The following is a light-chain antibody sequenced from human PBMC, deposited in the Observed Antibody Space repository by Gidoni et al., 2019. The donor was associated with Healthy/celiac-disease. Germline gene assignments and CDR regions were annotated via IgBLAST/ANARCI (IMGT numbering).Light chain of an antibody. CDR1: QSISSY. CDR3: QRSYSTLT. J-gene: IGKJ3*01. CDR2: AAS. Sequence: DIQMTQSPSSLSASVGVRVTITCRASQSISSYLNWYQQKPGKAPKLLIYAASSLQSGVPSRFSGSGSGTDFTLTISSLQPEDFATYYCQRSYSTLTYGPGTKVDIK. V-gene: IGKV1-39*01.